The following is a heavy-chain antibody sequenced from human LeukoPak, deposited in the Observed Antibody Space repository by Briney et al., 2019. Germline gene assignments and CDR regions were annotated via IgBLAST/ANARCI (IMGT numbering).Heavy chain of an antibody. CDR1: GFTFSSYG. J-gene: IGHJ5*02. V-gene: IGHV3-48*01. CDR2: ISSTSNTI. Sequence: GGSLRLSCAASGFTFSSYGMNWVRQAPGKGLKWISYISSTSNTIYYADSVKGRFTISRDNAKNSLYLQMNSLRAEDTAVYYCARNGYCSSSSCRHYNWFDPWGQGTLATVSS. CDR3: ARNGYCSSSSCRHYNWFDP. D-gene: IGHD2-15*01.